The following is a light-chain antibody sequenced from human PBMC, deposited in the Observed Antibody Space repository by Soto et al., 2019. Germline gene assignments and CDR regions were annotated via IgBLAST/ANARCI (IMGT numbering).Light chain of an antibody. Sequence: DIELTQSPATLSASVGERVTITCRASQSINSWLAWHQQQPGEAPKVLIYKASTLESGVPSRFSGSGAGTECALTISSLQHDDFATYDRQQYISYPLTFGGGTKVDIK. CDR3: QQYISYPLT. CDR1: QSINSW. J-gene: IGKJ4*01. CDR2: KAS. V-gene: IGKV1-5*03.